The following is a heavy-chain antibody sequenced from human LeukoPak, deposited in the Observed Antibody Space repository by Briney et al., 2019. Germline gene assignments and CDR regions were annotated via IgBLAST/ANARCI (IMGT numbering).Heavy chain of an antibody. CDR2: IYHSGST. J-gene: IGHJ4*02. Sequence: SETLSLTCAVSGYSISSGYYWGWIRQPPGKGLEWIGSIYHSGSTYYNPSLKSRVTISVDMSKNQFSLKLSSVTAADTAVYYCARYSSSWYYFDYWGQGTLVTVSS. V-gene: IGHV4-38-2*01. D-gene: IGHD6-13*01. CDR3: ARYSSSWYYFDY. CDR1: GYSISSGYY.